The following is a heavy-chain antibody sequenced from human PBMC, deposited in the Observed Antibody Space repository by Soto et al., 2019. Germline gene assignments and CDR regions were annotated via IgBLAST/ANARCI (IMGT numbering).Heavy chain of an antibody. J-gene: IGHJ4*02. CDR1: AFTFSIYA. D-gene: IGHD2-21*02. Sequence: EVQLVESGGGLVQPGGSLRLSCAASAFTFSIYAMHLVRQAPGKGLEYVSGISSNGGRTYYANSVKGRFTISRDSSKNKLYLQVGSLRPEDMAVYYCARSGLPFDYWGQGTLVTVSS. V-gene: IGHV3-64*01. CDR3: ARSGLPFDY. CDR2: ISSNGGRT.